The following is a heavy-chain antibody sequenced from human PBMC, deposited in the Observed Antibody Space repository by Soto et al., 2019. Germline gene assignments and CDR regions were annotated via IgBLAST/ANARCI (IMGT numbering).Heavy chain of an antibody. D-gene: IGHD3-16*01. J-gene: IGHJ4*02. CDR3: ARGDDFAGNDYFDY. V-gene: IGHV4-39*01. CDR1: GGSISSGFYY. CDR2: QYYAGST. Sequence: QLQLQESGPGLVKPSETLSLTCTVSGGSISSGFYYWGWIRQPPGKGLECIGSQYYAGSTYYNPSLKSRVTILVDTSKNQFSLKLSSVTAADTAVYFCARGDDFAGNDYFDYWGQGTLVTVSS.